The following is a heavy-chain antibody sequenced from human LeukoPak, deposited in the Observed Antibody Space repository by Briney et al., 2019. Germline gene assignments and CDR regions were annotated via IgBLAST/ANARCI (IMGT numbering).Heavy chain of an antibody. V-gene: IGHV3-23*01. CDR1: GFTFSNYA. CDR2: LNGRGDSP. Sequence: QSGGSLRLSCAASGFTFSNYAMSWVRQAPGKGLEWVSSLNGRGDSPYYADSVKGRFTISRDNSKNTLYLQMHSLRVEDTAVYYCAKGPHRDYWGQGTLLTVSS. CDR3: AKGPHRDY. J-gene: IGHJ4*02.